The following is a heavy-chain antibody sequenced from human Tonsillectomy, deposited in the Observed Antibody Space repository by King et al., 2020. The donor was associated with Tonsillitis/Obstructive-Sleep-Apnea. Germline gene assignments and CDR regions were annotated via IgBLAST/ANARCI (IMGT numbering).Heavy chain of an antibody. D-gene: IGHD2-15*01. CDR2: IVVGSGNT. CDR3: AAGGYCSGGSCYIRFDY. CDR1: GFTFTSSA. V-gene: IGHV1-58*01. J-gene: IGHJ4*02. Sequence: QLVQSGPEVKNPGTSVKVSCKASGFTFTSSAVQWVRQARGQRLEWIGWIVVGSGNTNYAQKFQERGTMTRDMSTSTAYMVLSSLRSEDTAVYYCAAGGYCSGGSCYIRFDYWGQGTLVTVSS.